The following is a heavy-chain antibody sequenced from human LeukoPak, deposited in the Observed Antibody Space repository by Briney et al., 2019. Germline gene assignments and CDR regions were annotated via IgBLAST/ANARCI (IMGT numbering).Heavy chain of an antibody. V-gene: IGHV3-7*01. CDR3: ARDRADSSGYYYDYYFDY. D-gene: IGHD3-22*01. CDR2: IKQDGSEK. J-gene: IGHJ4*02. Sequence: GGSLRLSCAGSGFPFSSYPISWVRQAPGKGLEWVANIKQDGSEKYYVDSVKGRFTISRDNSKNTLYLQMNSLRAEDTAVYYCARDRADSSGYYYDYYFDYWGQGTLVTVSS. CDR1: GFPFSSYP.